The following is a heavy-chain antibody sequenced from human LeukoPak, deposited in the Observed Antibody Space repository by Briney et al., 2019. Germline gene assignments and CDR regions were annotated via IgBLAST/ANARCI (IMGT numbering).Heavy chain of an antibody. D-gene: IGHD3-3*01. CDR2: ISGNGVTT. Sequence: GGSLRLSCAASGFSFSGDYIHWVRQAPGKGLEYVSAISGNGVTTHYTNSVKGRFTISRDNSKNTVYLQMGSLSTEDTAVYYCAKDPNYDFWSDLGWVDYWGQGTLVTVSS. CDR3: AKDPNYDFWSDLGWVDY. J-gene: IGHJ4*02. CDR1: GFSFSGDY. V-gene: IGHV3-64*01.